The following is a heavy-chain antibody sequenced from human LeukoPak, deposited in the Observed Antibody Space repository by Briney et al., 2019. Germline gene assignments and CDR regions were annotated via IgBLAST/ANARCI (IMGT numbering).Heavy chain of an antibody. V-gene: IGHV3-20*04. D-gene: IGHD5-12*01. Sequence: GGSLRLSCAASGFTFDDFAMTWVRQVPGRGLEWVSGINWIGGSPGYVDSVKGRFTISRDSAKSSLYLQMNSLRAEDTALYYCARGMDIVATRGDYYYGMYVWGQGTAVTVSS. CDR2: INWIGGSP. J-gene: IGHJ6*02. CDR3: ARGMDIVATRGDYYYGMYV. CDR1: GFTFDDFA.